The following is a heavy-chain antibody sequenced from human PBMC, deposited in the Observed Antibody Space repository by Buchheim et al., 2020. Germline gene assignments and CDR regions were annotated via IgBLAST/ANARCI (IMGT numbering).Heavy chain of an antibody. CDR2: IYYDGTT. CDR1: GGSISTSRHY. V-gene: IGHV4-31*03. CDR3: AGAVGYTSSSNLDF. J-gene: IGHJ4*02. D-gene: IGHD6-13*01. Sequence: QVQLQESGPGLVKPSQTLSLTCTVSGGSISTSRHYWTWIRQNPGKGLEWLGYIYYDGTTSYNPSLKSRFTLSLDTSKRQLSLKLTSVTAADTAVYYCAGAVGYTSSSNLDFWGQGIL.